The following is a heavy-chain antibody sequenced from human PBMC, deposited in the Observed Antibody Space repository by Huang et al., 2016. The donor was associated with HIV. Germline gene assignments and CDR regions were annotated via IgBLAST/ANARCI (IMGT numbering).Heavy chain of an antibody. CDR1: GFTFSSYA. V-gene: IGHV3-23*01. Sequence: EVQLLESGGGLVQPGGSLGLSCAASGFTFSSYAMSWVRQAPGKGLEWVSSITGRGSSSYYADSVKGRFTISRDNSKNTLYLQMNSLRAEDTAIYYCAKADSGAAAGSLVDYWGQGTLVTVSS. D-gene: IGHD6-13*01. CDR2: ITGRGSSS. CDR3: AKADSGAAAGSLVDY. J-gene: IGHJ4*02.